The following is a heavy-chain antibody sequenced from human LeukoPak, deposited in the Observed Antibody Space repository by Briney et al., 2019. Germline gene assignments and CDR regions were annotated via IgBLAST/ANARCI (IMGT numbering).Heavy chain of an antibody. D-gene: IGHD3-10*01. CDR2: IKSKTDGGTT. J-gene: IGHJ6*02. Sequence: GGSLRLSCAASGFTFSDYYMSWIRQAPGKGLEWVGRIKSKTDGGTTDYTAPVKGRFTISRDDSKNTLYLQMNSLKTEDTAVYYCTTGPFDYYGSASYLANGMDVWGQGTTVTVSS. CDR1: GFTFSDYY. V-gene: IGHV3-15*01. CDR3: TTGPFDYYGSASYLANGMDV.